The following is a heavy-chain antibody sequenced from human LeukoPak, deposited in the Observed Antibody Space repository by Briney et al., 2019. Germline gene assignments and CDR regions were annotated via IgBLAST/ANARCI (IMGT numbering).Heavy chain of an antibody. Sequence: KTSETLSLTCTVSGGSISSSSYYWGWIRQPPGKGLEWIGSIYYSGSTYYNPSLKSRVTISVDTSKNQFSLKLSSVTAADTAVYYCVRLRGIRYYFDYWGQGTLVTVSS. CDR1: GGSISSSSYY. CDR3: VRLRGIRYYFDY. J-gene: IGHJ4*02. CDR2: IYYSGST. V-gene: IGHV4-39*01. D-gene: IGHD1-14*01.